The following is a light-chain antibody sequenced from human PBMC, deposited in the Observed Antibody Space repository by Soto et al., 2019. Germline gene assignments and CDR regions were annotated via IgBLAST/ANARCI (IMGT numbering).Light chain of an antibody. CDR1: SSDVGGYNY. CDR3: SSYSNSTTRV. Sequence: QSALTQPASVSGSPGQSITISCTGTSSDVGGYNYVSWYQQHLGKAPKLMIYDVSYRPSGVSNRFSGSKSGDTASLTISGLQAEDEADYYCSSYSNSTTRVFGGGTKVTVL. V-gene: IGLV2-14*03. CDR2: DVS. J-gene: IGLJ2*01.